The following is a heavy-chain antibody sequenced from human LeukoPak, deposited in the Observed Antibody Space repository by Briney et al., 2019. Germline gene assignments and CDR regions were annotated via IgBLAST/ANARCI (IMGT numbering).Heavy chain of an antibody. J-gene: IGHJ2*01. CDR2: IYYSGST. Sequence: SETLSLTCTVSGGSISSGGYYWSWIRQPPGKGLEWIGYIYYSGSTNYNPSLKSRVTISVDTSKNQFSLKLSSVTAADTAVYYCARAKDYDSSGYSPPPNWYFDLWGRGTLVTVSS. CDR1: GGSISSGGYY. D-gene: IGHD3-22*01. V-gene: IGHV4-61*08. CDR3: ARAKDYDSSGYSPPPNWYFDL.